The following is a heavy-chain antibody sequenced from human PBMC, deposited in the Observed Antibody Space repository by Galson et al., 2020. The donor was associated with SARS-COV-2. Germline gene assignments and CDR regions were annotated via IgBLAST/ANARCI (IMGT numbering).Heavy chain of an antibody. CDR2: IWYDVRSK. CDR1: GFSFSSYG. J-gene: IGHJ6*02. V-gene: IGHV3-33*01. CDR3: ATGGDTVLIGGYGLDV. Sequence: GGSLRLSCVASGFSFSSYGFHWVRQAPGKGLEWVADIWYDVRSKDYAESVRGRFTISRDNSRNTLYLQMTSLSVNDTAVYYCATGGDTVLIGGYGLDVWGQGTTVTVSS. D-gene: IGHD3-9*01.